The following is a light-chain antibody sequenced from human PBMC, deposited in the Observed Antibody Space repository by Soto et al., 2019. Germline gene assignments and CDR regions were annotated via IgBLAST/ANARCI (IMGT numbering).Light chain of an antibody. CDR3: SSYANNQRL. Sequence: QSALTQPASVSGSPGQSITISCTGTNSDISGHNYVSWYQQHPGKAPKLMIYEVNSRPSGVSNRFSGSKSSNTASLTISGLQTEDEADYYCSSYANNQRLFGGGTKVTVL. J-gene: IGLJ3*02. V-gene: IGLV2-14*01. CDR1: NSDISGHNY. CDR2: EVN.